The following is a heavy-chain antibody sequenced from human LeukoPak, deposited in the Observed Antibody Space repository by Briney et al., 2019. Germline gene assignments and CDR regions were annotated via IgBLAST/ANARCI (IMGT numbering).Heavy chain of an antibody. V-gene: IGHV3-23*01. Sequence: GGSLRLSCAASGFTFSSYAMSWVRQAPGKGLQWVSSISGSGGTIYYADSVKGRFTISRDNSQNTLYLQMNSLRPEDTAVYYCARLLYYYDSSIYQRYFDYWGQGTLVTVSS. J-gene: IGHJ4*02. CDR3: ARLLYYYDSSIYQRYFDY. D-gene: IGHD3-22*01. CDR1: GFTFSSYA. CDR2: ISGSGGTI.